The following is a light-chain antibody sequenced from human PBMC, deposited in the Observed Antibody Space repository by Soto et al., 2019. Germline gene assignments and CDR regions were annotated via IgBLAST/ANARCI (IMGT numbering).Light chain of an antibody. V-gene: IGKV1-5*01. Sequence: DIQMTQSPSTLSATAGDRVTITCRASQSISSWLAWYQHKPGKAPKLLIYDASNLDSGVPSRFSGSGSGTEFSLTICNLQPDDCATYYCQQYENYWTFGQGTRVEIK. J-gene: IGKJ1*01. CDR3: QQYENYWT. CDR2: DAS. CDR1: QSISSW.